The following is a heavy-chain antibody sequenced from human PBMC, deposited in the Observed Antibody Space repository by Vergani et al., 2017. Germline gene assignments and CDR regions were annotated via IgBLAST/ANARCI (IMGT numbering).Heavy chain of an antibody. J-gene: IGHJ6*02. Sequence: QVQLQESGPGLVKPSETLSLTCTVSGGSISSYHWSWIRQPPGKGLDWIGNIYYTGSTNYNPSLKSRVTISVDTSNNQFSLKLRSVTAADTAVYYCARVLGLWFGDCQGGMDVWGQGTTVTVSS. D-gene: IGHD3-10*01. CDR2: IYYTGST. CDR1: GGSISSYH. V-gene: IGHV4-59*01. CDR3: ARVLGLWFGDCQGGMDV.